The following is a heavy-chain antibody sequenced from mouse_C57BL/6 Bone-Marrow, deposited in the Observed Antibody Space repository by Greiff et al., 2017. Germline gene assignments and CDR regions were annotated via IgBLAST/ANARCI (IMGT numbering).Heavy chain of an antibody. D-gene: IGHD2-4*01. V-gene: IGHV5-6*02. J-gene: IGHJ2*01. CDR1: GFTFSSYG. CDR2: ISSGGSYT. CDR3: ARLDYDRDY. Sequence: EVKLVESGGDLVKPGGSLKLSCAASGFTFSSYGMSWVRQTPDKRLEWVATISSGGSYTYYPDSVKGRFTISRDNAKNTLDLQMSSLKSEDTAMYYCARLDYDRDYWGQGTTLTVSS.